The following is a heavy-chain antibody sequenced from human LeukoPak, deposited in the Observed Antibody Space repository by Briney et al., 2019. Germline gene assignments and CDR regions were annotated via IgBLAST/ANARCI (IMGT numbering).Heavy chain of an antibody. Sequence: GASVKVSCKASGYTFTGYYMHWVRQAPGQGLEWMGWINPNSGGTNYAQKFQGRVTITADKSTSTAYMELSSLRSEDTAVYYCARDSWFGELSLDYWGQGTLVTVSS. J-gene: IGHJ4*02. V-gene: IGHV1-2*02. D-gene: IGHD3-10*01. CDR2: INPNSGGT. CDR3: ARDSWFGELSLDY. CDR1: GYTFTGYY.